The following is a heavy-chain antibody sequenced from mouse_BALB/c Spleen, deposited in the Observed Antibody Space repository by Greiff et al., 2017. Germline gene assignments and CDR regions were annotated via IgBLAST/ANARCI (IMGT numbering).Heavy chain of an antibody. CDR2: INPGSGGT. CDR1: GYSFTNYL. Sequence: QVQLQQSGAELVRPGTSVKVSCKASGYSFTNYLIEWVKQRPGQGLEWIGVINPGSGGTNYNEKFTGKATLTADKSSSTAYMQHISLTSDDSAVYFCARSYYYGSSSFAYWGQGTLVTVSA. CDR3: ARSYYYGSSSFAY. J-gene: IGHJ3*01. D-gene: IGHD1-1*01. V-gene: IGHV1-54*01.